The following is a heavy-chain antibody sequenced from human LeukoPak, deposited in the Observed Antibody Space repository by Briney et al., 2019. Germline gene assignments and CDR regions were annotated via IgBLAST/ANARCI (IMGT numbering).Heavy chain of an antibody. V-gene: IGHV1-2*02. CDR2: INPNSDGT. Sequence: ASVKVSCKASGGTFSSYAISWVRQAPGQGLEWMGWINPNSDGTNYGQKYQGRVPMTRDTSIRTAYMGMSRLRSDDTAVYYCARGGLLWFGELLPDDDYWGQGTLVTVSS. J-gene: IGHJ4*02. CDR3: ARGGLLWFGELLPDDDY. CDR1: GGTFSSYA. D-gene: IGHD3-10*01.